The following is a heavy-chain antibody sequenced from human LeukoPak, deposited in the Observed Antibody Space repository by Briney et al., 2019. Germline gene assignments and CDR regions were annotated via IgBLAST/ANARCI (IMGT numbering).Heavy chain of an antibody. D-gene: IGHD3-9*01. Sequence: PSETLSLTCTVSGGSISSYYWSWIRQSAGKGLEWIGRIYTSGSTNYNPSLKSRVTMSVDTSKNQFSLKLSSVTAADTAVYYCARSEYDILTGFDYWGQGTLVTVSS. CDR1: GGSISSYY. J-gene: IGHJ4*02. CDR3: ARSEYDILTGFDY. CDR2: IYTSGST. V-gene: IGHV4-4*07.